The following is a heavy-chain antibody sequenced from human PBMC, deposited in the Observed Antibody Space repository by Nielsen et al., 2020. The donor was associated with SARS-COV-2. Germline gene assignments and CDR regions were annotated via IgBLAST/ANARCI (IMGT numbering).Heavy chain of an antibody. CDR1: GFTFSSYE. CDR2: IKQDGSEK. Sequence: GGSLRLSCAASGFTFSSYEMNWVRQAPGKGLEWVANIKQDGSEKYYVDSVKGRFTISRDNAKNSLYLQMNSLRAEDTAVYYCARDPKVTIFGVDLYYYYGMDVWGQGTTVTVSS. J-gene: IGHJ6*02. D-gene: IGHD3-3*01. V-gene: IGHV3-7*03. CDR3: ARDPKVTIFGVDLYYYYGMDV.